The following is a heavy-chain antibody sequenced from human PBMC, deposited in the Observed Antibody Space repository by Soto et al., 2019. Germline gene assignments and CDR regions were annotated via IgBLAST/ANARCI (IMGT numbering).Heavy chain of an antibody. J-gene: IGHJ6*02. CDR3: ARDSIRPPSALSSSSLKRPKVYSMDV. V-gene: IGHV3-21*01. CDR1: GFTCSSYS. Sequence: GGSLRLSCAASGFTCSSYSMNWVRQAPGKGLEWVSSISSSSSYIYYADSVKGRFTISRDNAKNSLYLQMNSLRAEDTAVYYCARDSIRPPSALSSSSLKRPKVYSMDVWGQGTTVTVSS. CDR2: ISSSSSYI. D-gene: IGHD6-6*01.